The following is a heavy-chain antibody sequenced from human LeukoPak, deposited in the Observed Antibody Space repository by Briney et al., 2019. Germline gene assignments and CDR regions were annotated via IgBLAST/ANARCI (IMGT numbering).Heavy chain of an antibody. V-gene: IGHV1-69*05. CDR2: ISPIFGTA. CDR3: ARDGGRLTMTYYYYMDV. Sequence: SVKVSCKASGGTLSSYAISWVRQAPGQGLEWMGGISPIFGTANYAQKFQGRVTITTDESTSTAYMELSSLRSEDTAVYYRARDGGRLTMTYYYYMDVWGKGTTVTVSS. J-gene: IGHJ6*03. CDR1: GGTLSSYA. D-gene: IGHD3-22*01.